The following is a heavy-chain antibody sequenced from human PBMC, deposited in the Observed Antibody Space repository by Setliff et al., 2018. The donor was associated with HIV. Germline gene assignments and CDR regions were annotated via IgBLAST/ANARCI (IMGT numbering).Heavy chain of an antibody. CDR1: GGSFSNSYYF. CDR2: ISYSGST. D-gene: IGHD1-7*01. J-gene: IGHJ6*03. V-gene: IGHV4-39*01. Sequence: SETLSLTCNVSGGSFSNSYYFWGWIRQPPGKGLEWIGSISYSGSTYYNPSLKSRVTMSVDTSKNQFSLKLSSVTAADTAVYYCARHRQGLTGSTPGYYMDVWGKGTTVTGSS. CDR3: ARHRQGLTGSTPGYYMDV.